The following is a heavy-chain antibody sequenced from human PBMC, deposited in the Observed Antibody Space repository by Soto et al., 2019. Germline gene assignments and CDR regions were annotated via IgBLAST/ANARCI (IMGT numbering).Heavy chain of an antibody. CDR3: AVRMYFRASRGYFYGRPDT. J-gene: IGHJ4*02. V-gene: IGHV3-23*01. D-gene: IGHD3-22*01. CDR1: GFIFNYYF. CDR2: ITATDEST. Sequence: GGSLRLCFAASGFIFNYYFLTWVRQPPGKVLDSVSLITATDESTSSADSMKARFTTSSDNANDTLYLQMNSLTAEDTAVYYCAVRMYFRASRGYFYGRPDTRGQATLVTVS.